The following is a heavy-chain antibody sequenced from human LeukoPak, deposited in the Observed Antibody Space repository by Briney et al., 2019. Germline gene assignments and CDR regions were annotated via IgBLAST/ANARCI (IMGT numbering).Heavy chain of an antibody. V-gene: IGHV3-48*03. Sequence: PGGSLRLSCVASGFTFSSYEMNWVRQAPGKGLEWVSYISSSGFTMYYADSVEGRFTISRDNARNSLYLQMNSLRAKDTAVYYCARQSSIWNDGTNTDFNSWGQGTLVTVSS. J-gene: IGHJ4*02. CDR2: ISSSGFTM. CDR3: ARQSSIWNDGTNTDFNS. CDR1: GFTFSSYE. D-gene: IGHD1-1*01.